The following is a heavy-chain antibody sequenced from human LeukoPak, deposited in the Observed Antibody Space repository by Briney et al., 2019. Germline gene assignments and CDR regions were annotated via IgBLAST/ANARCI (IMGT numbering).Heavy chain of an antibody. CDR3: ARDNIDSSTISYYFDY. CDR2: IYYSGST. D-gene: IGHD2-2*01. Sequence: SETLSLTCTVSGGSISSYYWSWIRQPPGKGLEWIGYIYYSGSTNYNPSLKSRVTISVDTSKNQFSLKLSSVTAADTAVYYCARDNIDSSTISYYFDYWGQGTLVTVSS. CDR1: GGSISSYY. J-gene: IGHJ4*02. V-gene: IGHV4-59*01.